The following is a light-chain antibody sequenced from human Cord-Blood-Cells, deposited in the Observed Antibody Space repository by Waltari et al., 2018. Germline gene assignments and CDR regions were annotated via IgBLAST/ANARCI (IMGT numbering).Light chain of an antibody. CDR2: AAS. V-gene: IGKV1-39*01. CDR1: QSISSY. Sequence: DIQMTQSPSSPSASVGDIVTITCRASQSISSYLNWYQQKPGKAPKLLIYAASSLQSGVPSRFSGSGSGTDFTLTISSLQPEDFATYYCKQSYSTSWTFGQGTKVEIK. CDR3: KQSYSTSWT. J-gene: IGKJ1*01.